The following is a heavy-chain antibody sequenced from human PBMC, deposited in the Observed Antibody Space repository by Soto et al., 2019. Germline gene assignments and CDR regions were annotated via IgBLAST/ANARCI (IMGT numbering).Heavy chain of an antibody. D-gene: IGHD1-7*01. CDR1: GFTFSSYG. CDR3: AKXPLEAWKYVPDRYGMDV. CDR2: ISYDGSNK. V-gene: IGHV3-30*18. J-gene: IGHJ6*02. Sequence: PGVSLRLSCAASGFTFSSYGMHWVRQAPGKGLEWVAVISYDGSNKYYAESVKVRFTISRDNSKNTLYLQMNSLTAEDTAVYYCAKXPLEAWKYVPDRYGMDVWGQGTTVTVSS.